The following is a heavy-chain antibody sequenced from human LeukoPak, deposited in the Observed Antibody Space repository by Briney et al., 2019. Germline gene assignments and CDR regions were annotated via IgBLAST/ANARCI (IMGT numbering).Heavy chain of an antibody. CDR2: ISGSGGST. CDR1: GFTFSSYA. V-gene: IGHV3-23*01. Sequence: GGSLRLSCAASGFTFSSYAMSWVRQAPGKGLEWVLAISGSGGSTYYADSVKGRFTISRDNSKNTLYLQMNSLRAEDTAVYYCAKGGVGATRIYYYYYMDVWGKGTTVTVSS. J-gene: IGHJ6*03. CDR3: AKGGVGATRIYYYYYMDV. D-gene: IGHD1-26*01.